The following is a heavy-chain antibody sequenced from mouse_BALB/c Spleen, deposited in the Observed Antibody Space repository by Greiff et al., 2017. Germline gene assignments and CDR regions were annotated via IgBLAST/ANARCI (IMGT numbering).Heavy chain of an antibody. V-gene: IGHV2-9*02. Sequence: VKLMESGPGLVAPSQSLSITCTVSGFSLTSYGVHWVRQPPGKGLEWLGVIWAGGSTNYNSALMSRLSISKDNSKSQVFLKMNSLQTDDTAMYYCARGDDYAPFAYWGQGTLVTVSA. CDR1: GFSLTSYG. CDR2: IWAGGST. D-gene: IGHD2-4*01. J-gene: IGHJ3*01. CDR3: ARGDDYAPFAY.